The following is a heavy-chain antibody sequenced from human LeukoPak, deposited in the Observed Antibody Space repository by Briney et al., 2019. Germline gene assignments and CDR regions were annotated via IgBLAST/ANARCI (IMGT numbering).Heavy chain of an antibody. V-gene: IGHV1-18*01. CDR1: GYTFTSYG. J-gene: IGHJ6*02. CDR3: ARDLMGSGWYGYYYYYGMDV. D-gene: IGHD6-19*01. CDR2: ISAYNGNT. Sequence: ASVKVSCKASGYTFTSYGISWVRQAPGQGLEWMGWISAYNGNTNYAQKLQGRVTMTTDTSTSTAYMELRSLRSDDTAVYYCARDLMGSGWYGYYYYYGMDVWSQGTTVTVSS.